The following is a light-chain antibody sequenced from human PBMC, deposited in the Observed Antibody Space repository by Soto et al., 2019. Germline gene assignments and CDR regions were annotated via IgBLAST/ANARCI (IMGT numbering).Light chain of an antibody. Sequence: EIVLTQSPGTLSLSPGEGATLSCRASQSGFAFYLAWFQQKPGQAPRLLIYDTFNRATGIPDRFSGSGSGTDFTLTISRLESEDFAVYYCHQYGNSPWTLGQGTKVEIK. CDR2: DTF. CDR3: HQYGNSPWT. J-gene: IGKJ1*01. V-gene: IGKV3-20*01. CDR1: QSGFAFY.